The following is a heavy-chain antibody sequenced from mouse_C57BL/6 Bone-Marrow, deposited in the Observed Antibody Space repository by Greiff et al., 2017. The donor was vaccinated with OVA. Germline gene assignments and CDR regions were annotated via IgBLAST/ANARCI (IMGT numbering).Heavy chain of an antibody. CDR1: GYTFTSYW. D-gene: IGHD3-2*02. V-gene: IGHV1-72*01. J-gene: IGHJ2*01. CDR2: IDPTSGGT. CDR3: ARSDLDSSGYLYYFDD. Sequence: VQLQQPGAELVKPGASVKLSCKASGYTFTSYWMHWVKQRPGRGLEWIGRIDPTSGGTQYNEKFKSKATLTVDKPSSTAYMQLSSLTSEDSAVYYWARSDLDSSGYLYYFDDWGKGTTLTVSS.